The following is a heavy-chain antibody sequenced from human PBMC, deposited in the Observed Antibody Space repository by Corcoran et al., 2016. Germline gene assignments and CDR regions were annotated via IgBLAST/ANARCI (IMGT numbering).Heavy chain of an antibody. CDR2: INAGNGNT. V-gene: IGHV1-3*01. D-gene: IGHD1-26*01. CDR3: ARDPWERDYFDY. CDR1: GYTFTSYA. Sequence: QVQLVQSGAEVKKPGASVKVSCKASGYTFTSYAMYWVRQAPGQRLEWMGWINAGNGNTKYSQKFQGRVTITRDTSASTAYMELSSLRSEDTAVYYCARDPWERDYFDYWGQGTLVTVSS. J-gene: IGHJ4*02.